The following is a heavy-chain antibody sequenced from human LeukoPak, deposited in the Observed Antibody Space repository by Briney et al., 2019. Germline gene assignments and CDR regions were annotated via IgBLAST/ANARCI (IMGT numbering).Heavy chain of an antibody. Sequence: GASVKVSCKASGYTFTSYGISWVRQAPGQGLEWMGWISAYNGNTNYAQKLQGRVTITADESTSTAYMELSSLRSEDTAVYYCARKSGSYQLDYWGQGTLVTVSS. J-gene: IGHJ4*02. CDR1: GYTFTSYG. CDR2: ISAYNGNT. D-gene: IGHD1-26*01. V-gene: IGHV1-18*01. CDR3: ARKSGSYQLDY.